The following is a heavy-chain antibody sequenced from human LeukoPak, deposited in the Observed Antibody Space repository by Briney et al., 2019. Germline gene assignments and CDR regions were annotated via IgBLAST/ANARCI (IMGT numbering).Heavy chain of an antibody. CDR2: IYHSGST. CDR3: ARDWAGRGLLWFGELSYYYYGMDV. V-gene: IGHV4-4*02. CDR1: GGSIISSNW. J-gene: IGHJ6*04. D-gene: IGHD3-10*01. Sequence: SETLSLTCAVSGGSIISSNWWSWVRQPPGKGLEWIGEIYHSGSTNYNPSLKSRVTISVDKSKNQFSLKLSSVAAADTAVYYCARDWAGRGLLWFGELSYYYYGMDVWGKGTTVTVSS.